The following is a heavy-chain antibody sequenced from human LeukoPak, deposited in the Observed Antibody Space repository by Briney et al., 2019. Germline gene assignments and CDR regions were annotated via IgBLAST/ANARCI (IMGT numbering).Heavy chain of an antibody. Sequence: SETLSLTCTVSRGSISSNNYYWGWIRQPPGKGLEWIGSIYYSGSTYYNPSLKSRVTISVDTSKNQFSLKLTSVTASDTAVYYCASVNRGWFGVGEYWGQGTLVTVSS. V-gene: IGHV4-39*01. D-gene: IGHD3-10*01. J-gene: IGHJ4*02. CDR2: IYYSGST. CDR3: ASVNRGWFGVGEY. CDR1: RGSISSNNYY.